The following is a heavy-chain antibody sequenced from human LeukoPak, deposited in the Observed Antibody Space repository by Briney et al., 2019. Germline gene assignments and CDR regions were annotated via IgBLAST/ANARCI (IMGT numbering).Heavy chain of an antibody. CDR3: ARLAGYGGKEDAFDI. D-gene: IGHD4-23*01. V-gene: IGHV4-59*08. Sequence: SETLSLTCTVSGGSISSYYWSWIRQPPGKGLEWIGYIYYSGSTSYNPSLKSRVTISVDTSKNQFSLKLSSVTAADTAVYYCARLAGYGGKEDAFDIWGQGTMVTVSS. CDR1: GGSISSYY. CDR2: IYYSGST. J-gene: IGHJ3*02.